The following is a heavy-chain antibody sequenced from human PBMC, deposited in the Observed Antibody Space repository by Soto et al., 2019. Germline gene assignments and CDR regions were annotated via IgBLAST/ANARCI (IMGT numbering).Heavy chain of an antibody. D-gene: IGHD5-12*01. Sequence: QVQLVQSGGEVKKPGASVKFSCKDSGYTCTIYGINWVRQAPGQGLEWMGWIRPENGNANYAQKLQGRVTMTTDESTSTAYMELSSLRPDNTAVYYCARGLGYSGYAGMDVCGQGTTVTVYS. CDR1: GYTCTIYG. V-gene: IGHV1-18*01. J-gene: IGHJ6*02. CDR2: IRPENGNA. CDR3: ARGLGYSGYAGMDV.